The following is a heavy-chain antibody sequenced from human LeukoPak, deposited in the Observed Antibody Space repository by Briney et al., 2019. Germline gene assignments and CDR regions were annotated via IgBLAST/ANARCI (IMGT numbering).Heavy chain of an antibody. Sequence: GGSLRLSCTASGFTFGDYAMSWVRQAPGKGLEWVGLIRSKAYGGTTEYAASVKGRFTISRDDSKSIAYLQMNSLKTEDTAVYYCTTDITPGENRYYYYYYMDVWGKGTTVTVSS. D-gene: IGHD3-3*01. V-gene: IGHV3-49*04. J-gene: IGHJ6*03. CDR2: IRSKAYGGTT. CDR3: TTDITPGENRYYYYYYMDV. CDR1: GFTFGDYA.